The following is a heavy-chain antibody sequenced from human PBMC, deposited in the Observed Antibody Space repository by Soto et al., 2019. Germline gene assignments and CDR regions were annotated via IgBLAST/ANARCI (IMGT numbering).Heavy chain of an antibody. J-gene: IGHJ3*02. CDR2: ISSSSGGTI. CDR3: ASEQERRGDSSGYYVPDAFHI. D-gene: IGHD3-22*01. V-gene: IGHV3-11*04. Sequence: QVQLVESGGGLVKPGGSLRLSCAASGFTVSDYYMNWVRQAPGKGLEWVSYISSSSGGTINYADAVKGRFTISRDNAKNALHLQMNIMRAEDTAVYYCASEQERRGDSSGYYVPDAFHIWDQGPMVTVSS. CDR1: GFTVSDYY.